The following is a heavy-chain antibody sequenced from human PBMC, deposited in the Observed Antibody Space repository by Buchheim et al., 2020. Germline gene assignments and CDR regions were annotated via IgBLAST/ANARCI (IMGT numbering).Heavy chain of an antibody. J-gene: IGHJ4*02. CDR1: GFTFSSYG. D-gene: IGHD3-22*01. Sequence: VQLLESGGGLAQPGRSLRLSCAASGFTFSSYGMHWVRQAPGKGLEWVAVISYDGSNKYYADSVKGRFTISRDNSKNTLYLQMNSLRAEDTAVYYCAKDPYYDSSGYYYGYFDYWGQGTL. CDR3: AKDPYYDSSGYYYGYFDY. CDR2: ISYDGSNK. V-gene: IGHV3-30*18.